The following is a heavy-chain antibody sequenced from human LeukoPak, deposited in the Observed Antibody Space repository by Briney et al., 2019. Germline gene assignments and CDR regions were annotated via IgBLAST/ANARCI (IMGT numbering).Heavy chain of an antibody. CDR2: ISHDSPTT. Sequence: GGSLRLSCVASGFTFSSCEMNWVRQAPGKGLEWISYISHDSPTTHYADSVKGRFTISRDNAKNSLFLQMNSLRAEDTAVYYCAREGSDYGELNFDYWGQGTLVTVSS. D-gene: IGHD4-17*01. CDR1: GFTFSSCE. J-gene: IGHJ4*02. V-gene: IGHV3-48*03. CDR3: AREGSDYGELNFDY.